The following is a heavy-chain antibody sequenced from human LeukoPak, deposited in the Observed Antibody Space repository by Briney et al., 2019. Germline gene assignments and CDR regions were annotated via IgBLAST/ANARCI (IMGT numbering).Heavy chain of an antibody. V-gene: IGHV3-23*01. CDR1: GFSFSIYG. Sequence: PGGSLRLSCAASGFSFSIYGMSWVRQAPGKGLHWLSAISANGINTYYADSVKGRFTISRDNSKNTLYLQMNSLRAEDTAVYYCAKEISGSYDYWGQGTLVTVSS. CDR3: AKEISGSYDY. J-gene: IGHJ4*02. D-gene: IGHD1-26*01. CDR2: ISANGINT.